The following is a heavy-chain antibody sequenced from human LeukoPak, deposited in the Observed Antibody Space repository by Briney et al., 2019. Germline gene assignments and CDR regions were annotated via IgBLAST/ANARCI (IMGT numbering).Heavy chain of an antibody. CDR2: INSSGSTI. J-gene: IGHJ4*02. CDR3: ARESSGCYVSDY. D-gene: IGHD6-19*01. V-gene: IGHV3-48*03. CDR1: GFTFSSYD. Sequence: GGSLRLSCAASGFTFSSYDMNWVRQAPGKGLEWVAYINSSGSTIYYADSVKGRFTISRDNAKNSLYLQMNSLRAEDTAFYYCARESSGCYVSDYWGQGTLVTVSS.